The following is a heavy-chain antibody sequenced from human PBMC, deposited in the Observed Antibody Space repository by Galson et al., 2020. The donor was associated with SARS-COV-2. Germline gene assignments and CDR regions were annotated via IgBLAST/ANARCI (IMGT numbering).Heavy chain of an antibody. V-gene: IGHV5-10-1*01. CDR2: IDPSDSYT. CDR3: ARRAMPGTYYFDY. Sequence: GESLKISCKGSGYRFTSDYISWVRQMPGKGLEWVGRIDPSDSYTQYSPSFQGHVTISADKSISTAYLQWSSLKASDSGIYYCARRAMPGTYYFDYWGQGTLVTVSS. J-gene: IGHJ4*02. CDR1: GYRFTSDY. D-gene: IGHD6-19*01.